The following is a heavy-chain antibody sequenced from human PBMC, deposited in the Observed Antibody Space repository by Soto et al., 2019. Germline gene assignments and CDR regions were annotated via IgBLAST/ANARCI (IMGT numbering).Heavy chain of an antibody. CDR1: GGNFRSEA. CDR3: ARAQFSDILTADDYGMDV. CDR2: IIPMFSTP. V-gene: IGHV1-69*13. D-gene: IGHD3-9*01. J-gene: IGHJ6*02. Sequence: ASVNFSCKASGGNFRSEAISWVLQAPVHGLEWMGRIIPMFSTPHYAQKFQGRVTIIADESTTTVNMEMRGLTYEDTAVYYCARAQFSDILTADDYGMDVWGQGTSVTVSS.